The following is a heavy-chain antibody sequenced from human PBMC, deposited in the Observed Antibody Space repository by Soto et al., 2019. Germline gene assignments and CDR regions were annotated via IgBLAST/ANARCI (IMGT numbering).Heavy chain of an antibody. CDR3: ARAWIQLGWFDP. Sequence: GGSLRLSCEVSGFNFRSYGMHWVRQAPGKGPEWVAVISYDGSNKYYADSVKGRFTISRDNSKNTLYLQMNSLRAEDTAVYYCARAWIQLGWFDPWGQGTLVTVSS. J-gene: IGHJ5*02. CDR1: GFNFRSYG. V-gene: IGHV3-30*19. CDR2: ISYDGSNK. D-gene: IGHD5-18*01.